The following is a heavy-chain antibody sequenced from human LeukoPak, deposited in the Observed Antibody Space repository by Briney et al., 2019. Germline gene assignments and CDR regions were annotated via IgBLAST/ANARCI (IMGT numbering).Heavy chain of an antibody. J-gene: IGHJ5*02. V-gene: IGHV1-18*01. CDR2: ISGYNGNT. Sequence: ASVKVSCKVSGYTFTNYGISWVRQAPGQGLEWMGWISGYNGNTNYEQKLQGRVTMTTDISTSTAYMELRSLRSEDTAVYYCARAGYSSSWYPPWGQGTLVTVSS. CDR1: GYTFTNYG. D-gene: IGHD6-13*01. CDR3: ARAGYSSSWYPP.